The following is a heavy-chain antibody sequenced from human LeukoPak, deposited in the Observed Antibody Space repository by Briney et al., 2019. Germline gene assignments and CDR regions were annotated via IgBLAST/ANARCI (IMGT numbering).Heavy chain of an antibody. V-gene: IGHV1-2*02. D-gene: IGHD6-19*01. CDR3: ARTTTYSSGWYY. J-gene: IGHJ4*02. Sequence: ASVKVSCKASGYTFNVYYIHWVRQAPGRGLEWMGWINPNTGDTNYAQKFQGRVTMTRDTSITTAYMELSGLRSEDTAVYYCARTTTYSSGWYYWGQGTLVTVSS. CDR2: INPNTGDT. CDR1: GYTFNVYY.